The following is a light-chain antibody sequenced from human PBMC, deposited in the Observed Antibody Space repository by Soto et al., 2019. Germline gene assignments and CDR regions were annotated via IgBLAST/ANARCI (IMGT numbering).Light chain of an antibody. CDR1: QSVAGSY. J-gene: IGKJ4*01. V-gene: IGKV3-20*01. CDR3: QQYGSSPQI. Sequence: EIVLTQSPGTLSLSPGERATLSCRASQSVAGSYLAWYQQKPGQAPRLLIDGASSRATGIPDRFSGSGSGTDFTLTISRLEPEDFAVYYCQQYGSSPQIFGGGTKVEIK. CDR2: GAS.